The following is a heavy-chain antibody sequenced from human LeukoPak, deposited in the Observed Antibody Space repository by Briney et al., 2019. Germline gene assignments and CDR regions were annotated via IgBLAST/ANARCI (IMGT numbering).Heavy chain of an antibody. Sequence: PGGSLRLSCAASGFTFSSSVMSWVRQALGKGLEWVSAVSGDGGTTYYADSAKGRFTISRDNSQNTLYLQMNSLRAEDTAVYYCARDYADYVGYFFFDYWGQGTLVTVSS. CDR1: GFTFSSSV. CDR3: ARDYADYVGYFFFDY. J-gene: IGHJ4*02. CDR2: VSGDGGTT. V-gene: IGHV3-23*01. D-gene: IGHD4-17*01.